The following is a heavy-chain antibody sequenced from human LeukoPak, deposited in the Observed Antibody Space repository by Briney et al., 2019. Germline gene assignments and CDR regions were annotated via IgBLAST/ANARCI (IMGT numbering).Heavy chain of an antibody. J-gene: IGHJ4*02. D-gene: IGHD6-19*01. CDR1: GASTSSRY. V-gene: IGHV4-59*08. CDR3: AQTTGWPGFDF. CDR2: IYNGRNT. Sequence: PSETLSLTCSASGASTSSRYWSWIRRSPGRTLEWIGHIYNGRNTKYNPSLTSRVTISVDTSKNQFSLRMTSVTAADTAIYYCAQTTGWPGFDFWGPGALVTVSS.